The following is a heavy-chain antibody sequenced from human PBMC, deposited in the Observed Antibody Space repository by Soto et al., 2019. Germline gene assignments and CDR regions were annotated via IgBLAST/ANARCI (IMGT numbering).Heavy chain of an antibody. Sequence: GGSLRLSCAASGFTFSSYSMNWVRQAPGKGLEWVSSISSSSSYIYYADSVKGRFTISRDNAKNSLYLQMNSLRAEDTAVYYCARDQSAYYYGMDVWGQGTSVTVSS. CDR3: ARDQSAYYYGMDV. V-gene: IGHV3-21*01. CDR2: ISSSSSYI. CDR1: GFTFSSYS. J-gene: IGHJ6*02.